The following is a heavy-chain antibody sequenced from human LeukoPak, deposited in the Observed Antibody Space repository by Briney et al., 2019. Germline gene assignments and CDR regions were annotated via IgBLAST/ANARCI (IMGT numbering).Heavy chain of an antibody. D-gene: IGHD2-15*01. CDR3: AIPPPYCSGGSCYPQGYFDL. V-gene: IGHV1-8*01. CDR2: MNPNSGNT. Sequence: ASVKVSCKASGYTFTSYDINWVRQATGQGLEWMGWMNPNSGNTGYAQKFQGRVTMTRNTSISTAYMELSSPRSEDTAVYYCAIPPPYCSGGSCYPQGYFDLWGRGTLVTVSS. CDR1: GYTFTSYD. J-gene: IGHJ2*01.